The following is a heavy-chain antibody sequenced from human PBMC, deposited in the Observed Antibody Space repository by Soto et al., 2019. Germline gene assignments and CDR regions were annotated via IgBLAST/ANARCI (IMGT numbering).Heavy chain of an antibody. CDR3: ARQDQIRLTPHTPDKGVDY. D-gene: IGHD1-26*01. J-gene: IGHJ4*02. CDR2: IDPSDSYT. Sequence: YLKISCKGSGYSVTSYWISWVRQMPGKGLEWMGRIDPSDSYTNYSPSFQGHVTISADKSISTAYLQWSSLKASDTAMYYCARQDQIRLTPHTPDKGVDYWGQGNLVTVSS. CDR1: GYSVTSYW. V-gene: IGHV5-10-1*01.